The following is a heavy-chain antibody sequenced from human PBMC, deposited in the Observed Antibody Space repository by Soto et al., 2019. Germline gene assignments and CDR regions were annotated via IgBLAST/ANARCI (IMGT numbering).Heavy chain of an antibody. J-gene: IGHJ6*04. V-gene: IGHV3-74*01. CDR1: GFTFSSYW. CDR3: ARSYGSSSVDV. D-gene: IGHD6-6*01. Sequence: GGSLRLSCAASGFTFSSYWMHWVRQAPGKGLVWVSRINSDGSSTSYADSVKGRFTISRDNAKNTLYLQMNSLRAEDTAVYYCARSYGSSSVDVWGKGTTVTVSS. CDR2: INSDGSST.